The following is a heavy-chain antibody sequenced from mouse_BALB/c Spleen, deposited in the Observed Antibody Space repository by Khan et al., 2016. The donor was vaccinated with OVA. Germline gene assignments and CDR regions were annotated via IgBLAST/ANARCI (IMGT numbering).Heavy chain of an antibody. CDR2: ISSSGRT. D-gene: IGHD1-1*01. Sequence: QLEESGPGLVKPSQSLSLTCTVTGYSITSDYAWNWIRQFPGNKLEWMGYISSSGRTSYNPSLKRRISITRDTSKNQFFLQLNSVTTEDSATYYCARSVTITTVVATDFDYGGQGTTLTVSS. V-gene: IGHV3-2*02. J-gene: IGHJ2*01. CDR1: GYSITSDYA. CDR3: ARSVTITTVVATDFDY.